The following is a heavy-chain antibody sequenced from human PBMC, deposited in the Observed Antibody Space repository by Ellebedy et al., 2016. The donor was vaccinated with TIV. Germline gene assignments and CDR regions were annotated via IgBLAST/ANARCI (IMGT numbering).Heavy chain of an antibody. CDR2: INAGNGDS. D-gene: IGHD6-13*01. J-gene: IGHJ4*02. CDR1: GYTFTNYA. Sequence: ASVKVSCXASGYTFTNYAIHWVRQAPGQSLEWMGWINAGNGDSQYSQRFQGRLTITADTSAKTASMELNSLRSEDTGVYFCAGDAPFPGTGFFDNWGQGTLVIVSS. CDR3: AGDAPFPGTGFFDN. V-gene: IGHV1-3*01.